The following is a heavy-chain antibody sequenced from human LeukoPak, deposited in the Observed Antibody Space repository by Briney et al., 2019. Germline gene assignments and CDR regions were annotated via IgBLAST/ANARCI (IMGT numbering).Heavy chain of an antibody. Sequence: GGPLRLSCAASGFTFSSYSMNWVRQAPGKGLEWVSSISSSSSYIYYADSVKGRFTISRDNAKNSLYLQMNSLRAEDTAVYYCARSPPQGRAHLWGQGTMVTVSS. CDR2: ISSSSSYI. CDR1: GFTFSSYS. J-gene: IGHJ3*01. V-gene: IGHV3-21*01. CDR3: ARSPPQGRAHL.